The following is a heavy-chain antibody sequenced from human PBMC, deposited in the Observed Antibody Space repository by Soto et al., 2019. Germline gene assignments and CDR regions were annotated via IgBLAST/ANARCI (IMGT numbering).Heavy chain of an antibody. D-gene: IGHD3-10*01. Sequence: EVALVESGGALVEPGRSLRLSCIASGFSFSVYSMAWFRQAPGKGLEWVGFIRRTTSGATTASASSVQGRFIISRDDSRNIVYLQMSSLKIEDTAVYYCAREQGGITSIRGDVDYWGQGTLVTVSS. J-gene: IGHJ4*02. CDR1: GFSFSVYS. CDR3: AREQGGITSIRGDVDY. V-gene: IGHV3-49*03. CDR2: IRRTTSGATT.